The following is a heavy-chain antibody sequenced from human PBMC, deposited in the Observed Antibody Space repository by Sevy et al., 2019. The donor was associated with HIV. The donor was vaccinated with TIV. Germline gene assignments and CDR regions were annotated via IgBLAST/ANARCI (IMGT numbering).Heavy chain of an antibody. CDR2: IVTDTGKA. V-gene: IGHV7-4-1*01. D-gene: IGHD1-26*01. J-gene: IGHJ4*02. CDR1: GYAFNRYS. Sequence: ASVKVSCKASGYAFNRYSMNWVRQATGQGLEWMGWIVTDTGKATYAPSFTGRFVFSFDTSVSTAYLQISSLKAEDAAAYYCAREVLRLDYWGQGTLVTVSS. CDR3: AREVLRLDY.